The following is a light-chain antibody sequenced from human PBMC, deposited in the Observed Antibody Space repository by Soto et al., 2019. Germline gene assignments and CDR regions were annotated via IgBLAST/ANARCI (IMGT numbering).Light chain of an antibody. CDR1: QSVSNNY. V-gene: IGKV3-11*01. CDR2: GAS. Sequence: EIVLTQSPGTLSLSPGERATLSCRASQSVSNNYLAWYQQKPGQAPRLLIYGASNRATGIPARFSGSGSGTDFTLTISSLEPEDFAVYYCQQRSNWPRFTFGQGTRLEIK. J-gene: IGKJ5*01. CDR3: QQRSNWPRFT.